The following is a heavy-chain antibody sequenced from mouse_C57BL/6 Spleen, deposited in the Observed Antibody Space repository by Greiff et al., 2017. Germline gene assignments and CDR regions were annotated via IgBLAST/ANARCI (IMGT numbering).Heavy chain of an antibody. CDR2: IRNKANGYTT. Sequence: EVKLVESGGGLVQPGGSLSLSCAASGFTFTDYYMSWVRQPPGKALEWLGFIRNKANGYTTEYSASVKGRFTISRDNSQSILYLQMNALRAEDSATYYCARYIRLEGFAYWGQGTLVTVSA. CDR1: GFTFTDYY. D-gene: IGHD2-12*01. CDR3: ARYIRLEGFAY. J-gene: IGHJ3*01. V-gene: IGHV7-3*01.